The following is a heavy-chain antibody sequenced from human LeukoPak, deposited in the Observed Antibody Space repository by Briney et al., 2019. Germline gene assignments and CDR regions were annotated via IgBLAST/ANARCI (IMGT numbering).Heavy chain of an antibody. CDR1: GFTFSSYA. Sequence: GGSLRLSCAASGFTFSSYAMSWVRQAPGKGLERVSAISGSGGSTYYADSVKGRFTISRDNSKNTLYLQMNSLRAEDTAVYYCAKDTAMVYYTYDYWGQGTLVTVSS. D-gene: IGHD5-18*01. J-gene: IGHJ4*02. CDR3: AKDTAMVYYTYDY. V-gene: IGHV3-23*01. CDR2: ISGSGGST.